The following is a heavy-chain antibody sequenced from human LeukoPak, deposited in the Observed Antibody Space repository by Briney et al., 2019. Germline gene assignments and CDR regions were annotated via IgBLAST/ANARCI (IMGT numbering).Heavy chain of an antibody. CDR2: ISAYNGNT. D-gene: IGHD3-10*01. J-gene: IGHJ4*02. CDR1: GYTFTSYG. V-gene: IGHV1-18*01. Sequence: GASVKVSCKASGYTFTSYGISWVRQAPGQGLEWMGWISAYNGNTNYAQKLQGRVTMTTDTSTSTACMELRSLRSDDTAVYYCAREYMVRGVITKFDYWGQGTLVTVSS. CDR3: AREYMVRGVITKFDY.